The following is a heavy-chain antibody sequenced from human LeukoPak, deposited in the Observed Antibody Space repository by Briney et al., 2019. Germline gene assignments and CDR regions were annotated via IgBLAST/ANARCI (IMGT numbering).Heavy chain of an antibody. CDR1: GFIFGSYG. CDR3: AKVGDYGDYALDY. Sequence: GGSLRLSCAASGFIFGSYGMHWVRHAPGKGLEWVAVILYDGSYKYYADSVKGRFTISRDNSKNTLYLQMNSLRAEDTAVYYCAKVGDYGDYALDYWGQGTLVTVSS. J-gene: IGHJ4*02. CDR2: ILYDGSYK. V-gene: IGHV3-30*18. D-gene: IGHD4-17*01.